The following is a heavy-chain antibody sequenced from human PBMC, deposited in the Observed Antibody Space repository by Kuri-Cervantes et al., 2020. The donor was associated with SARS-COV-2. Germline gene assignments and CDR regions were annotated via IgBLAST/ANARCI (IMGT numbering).Heavy chain of an antibody. Sequence: LKISCAASGFTFSSYGMHWVRQAPGKGLEWVAVIRYDGSNKYYADSVKGRFTISRDNSKNTLYLQMNSLRAEDTAVYYCAREGVVGATTYYYYGMDVWGQGTTVTVSS. CDR1: GFTFSSYG. V-gene: IGHV3-33*01. D-gene: IGHD1-26*01. J-gene: IGHJ6*02. CDR2: IRYDGSNK. CDR3: AREGVVGATTYYYYGMDV.